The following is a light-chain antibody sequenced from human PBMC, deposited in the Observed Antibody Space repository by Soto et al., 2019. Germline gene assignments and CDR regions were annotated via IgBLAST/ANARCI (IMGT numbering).Light chain of an antibody. CDR3: SSYTSSSTPYV. V-gene: IGLV2-14*01. J-gene: IGLJ1*01. CDR2: EFS. Sequence: QSALTQPASVSGSPGQSITISCTGTSSDVGGYNYVSWYQQHPGKAPKLMIYEFSNRPSGVSNRFSGSKSGNTASLTISGLPAEDEADYYCSSYTSSSTPYVFGTGTKLTVL. CDR1: SSDVGGYNY.